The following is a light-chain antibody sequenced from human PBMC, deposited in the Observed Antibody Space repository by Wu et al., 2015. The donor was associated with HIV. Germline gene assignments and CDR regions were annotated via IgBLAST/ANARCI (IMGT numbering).Light chain of an antibody. Sequence: EIVLTQSPATLSLSPGERVTLSCGASQSISSNYLAWYQQKPGLAPRLLIYHSSSRATGIPGRFSGSGSGTDFTLTISRLEPEDFAVYYCQQYNNWPPITFGQGTRLETK. CDR2: HSS. CDR3: QQYNNWPPIT. V-gene: IGKV3D-20*01. CDR1: QSISSNY. J-gene: IGKJ5*01.